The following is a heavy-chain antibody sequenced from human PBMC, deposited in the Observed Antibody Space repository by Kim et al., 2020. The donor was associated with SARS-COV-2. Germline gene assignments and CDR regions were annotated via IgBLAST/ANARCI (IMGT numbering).Heavy chain of an antibody. CDR2: IYHSGST. CDR1: GGSISSGDYS. J-gene: IGHJ6*03. Sequence: SETLSLTCALSGGSISSGDYSWSWIRQPPGKGLEWIRYIYHSGSTHYNPSLNSRVTILVDTSMNQFSLKLSSVTAADTAVYYCARAAYFDFWSGHAVNYYIDVWGKGTTVTVSS. V-gene: IGHV4-30-2*01. CDR3: ARAAYFDFWSGHAVNYYIDV. D-gene: IGHD3-3*01.